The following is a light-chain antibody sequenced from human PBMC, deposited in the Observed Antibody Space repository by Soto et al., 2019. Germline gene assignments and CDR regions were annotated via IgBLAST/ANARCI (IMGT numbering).Light chain of an antibody. V-gene: IGLV2-14*01. J-gene: IGLJ1*01. CDR1: NNHVGAYNY. CDR2: DVS. Sequence: QSVLTPPASVAGSPGQSIAISFTGNNNHVGAYNYVSWYQQHPGKAPKLMIFDVSNRPSGVFNRFSGSKFGNTASLTFSGLQAEDEADYYCTSYTTSGNYVFGIGTKSPS. CDR3: TSYTTSGNYV.